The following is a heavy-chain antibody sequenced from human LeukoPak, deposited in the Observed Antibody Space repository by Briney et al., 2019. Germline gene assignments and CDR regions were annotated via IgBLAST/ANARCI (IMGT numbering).Heavy chain of an antibody. CDR3: ARRYYYYSSGYDDC. J-gene: IGHJ4*02. CDR2: ISGYNGNT. CDR1: GYTFTSYG. D-gene: IGHD3-22*01. V-gene: IGHV1-18*01. Sequence: ASAKVSCKTSGYTFTSYGISWVRQAPGQGLEWMGWISGYNGNTNYAQELQGRVTMTTDTSTSTAYMELRSLRSDDTAVYYCARRYYYYSSGYDDCWGQGTLVTVSS.